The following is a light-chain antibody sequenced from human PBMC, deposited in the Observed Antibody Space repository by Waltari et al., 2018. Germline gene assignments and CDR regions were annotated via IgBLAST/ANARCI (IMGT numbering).Light chain of an antibody. CDR2: CAA. V-gene: IGKV4-1*01. Sequence: DIVMTQSPDSLAVSLGERATINCNSSQTVLYSSNNKNYLAWYQHKPGQPPKLLIYCAATRESGVPDRFSGSGSGTDFTLTISSLQAEDVAAYYCQQYHSSPFTFGQGTRLESK. CDR1: QTVLYSSNNKNY. CDR3: QQYHSSPFT. J-gene: IGKJ5*01.